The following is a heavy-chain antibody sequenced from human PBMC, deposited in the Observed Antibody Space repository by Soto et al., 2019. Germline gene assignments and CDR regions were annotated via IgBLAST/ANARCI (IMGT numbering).Heavy chain of an antibody. CDR3: ARTVDTAMVSPFDY. D-gene: IGHD5-18*01. J-gene: IGHJ4*02. V-gene: IGHV4-59*11. Sequence: ASETLSLTCAVSGGSLTDHYWSWIRQTPGKGLEWIGEIYYSGSTNYNPSLKSRVTISVDTSKNQFSLKLSSVTAADTAVYYCARTVDTAMVSPFDYWGQGTLVTVSS. CDR1: GGSLTDHY. CDR2: IYYSGST.